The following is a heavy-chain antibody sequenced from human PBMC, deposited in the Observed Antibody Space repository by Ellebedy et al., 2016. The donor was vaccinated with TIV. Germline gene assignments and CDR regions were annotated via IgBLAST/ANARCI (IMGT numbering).Heavy chain of an antibody. CDR3: ARPLDSGYDSAYFDY. Sequence: ASVKVSXXASGYTFANYGVTWVRQAPGQGLEWMGWISADTTNTKYAQKVQGRVTMNTDTSTNTVYMELRGLRYDDTAVYYCARPLDSGYDSAYFDYWGQGTLVTVSS. D-gene: IGHD5-12*01. CDR1: GYTFANYG. V-gene: IGHV1-18*01. CDR2: ISADTTNT. J-gene: IGHJ4*02.